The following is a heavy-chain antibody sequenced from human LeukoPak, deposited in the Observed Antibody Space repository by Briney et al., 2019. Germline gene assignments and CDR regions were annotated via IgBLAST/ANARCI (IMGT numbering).Heavy chain of an antibody. V-gene: IGHV3-53*01. J-gene: IGHJ4*02. CDR1: GFTVSSNY. D-gene: IGHD6-19*01. Sequence: GGSLRLSCGASGFTVSSNYMSWVRQAPGKALEWVSVIYSGGTTYYADSVQGRFTISRDNSKNTLYLQMNSLRAEDTAVYYCARDSASGWYHANWGQGTLVTVSS. CDR2: IYSGGTT. CDR3: ARDSASGWYHAN.